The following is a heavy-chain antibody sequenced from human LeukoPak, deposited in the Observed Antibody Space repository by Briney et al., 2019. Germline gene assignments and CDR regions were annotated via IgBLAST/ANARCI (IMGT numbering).Heavy chain of an antibody. D-gene: IGHD5-24*01. CDR1: GFSLTTTGVG. CDR3: AHLDGYTQVFDY. Sequence: ESGPTLVNPTQTLTLTCTFSGFSLTTTGVGVGWIRQPPGKALEWLALIYWDDDKRYSPSLKTSLTITKDTSRNQVVLTLANMDPVDTATYCCAHLDGYTQVFDYWGQGTLVTVSS. J-gene: IGHJ4*02. CDR2: IYWDDDK. V-gene: IGHV2-5*02.